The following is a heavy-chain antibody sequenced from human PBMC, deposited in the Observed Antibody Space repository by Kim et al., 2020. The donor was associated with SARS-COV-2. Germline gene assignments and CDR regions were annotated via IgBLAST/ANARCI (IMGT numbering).Heavy chain of an antibody. V-gene: IGHV3-43*02. CDR3: AKDAPYSSTWYDAFDI. D-gene: IGHD6-13*01. Sequence: GGSLRLSCAASGFTFHNYAMHWVRKAPGKGLEWVSVISGDGGGTHYADSVKGRFTISRDNSKNSLYLQMKSLRIEDTGLYYCAKDAPYSSTWYDAFDIWGQGTMVTVSS. J-gene: IGHJ3*02. CDR2: ISGDGGGT. CDR1: GFTFHNYA.